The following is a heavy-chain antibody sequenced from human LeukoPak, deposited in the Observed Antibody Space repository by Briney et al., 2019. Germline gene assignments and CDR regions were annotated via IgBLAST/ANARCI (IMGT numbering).Heavy chain of an antibody. Sequence: SWIRPPPGKGLEWIGYIYYSGSTYYNPSLKSRVTISVDTSKNQFSLKLSSVTAADTAVYYCARTYCGGDCYGPGDWFDPWGQGTLVTVSS. J-gene: IGHJ5*02. CDR2: IYYSGST. V-gene: IGHV4-30-4*08. CDR3: ARTYCGGDCYGPGDWFDP. D-gene: IGHD2-21*01.